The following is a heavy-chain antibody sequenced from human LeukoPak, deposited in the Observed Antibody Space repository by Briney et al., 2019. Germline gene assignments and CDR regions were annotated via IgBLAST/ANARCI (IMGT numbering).Heavy chain of an antibody. CDR3: ASTPNGVAAIYFDY. CDR1: GFTFSNYG. J-gene: IGHJ4*02. CDR2: ISSAGGTK. D-gene: IGHD2-15*01. V-gene: IGHV3-30*03. Sequence: PGRSLRLSCAASGFTFSNYGMHWVRQAPGKGLEWVAVISSAGGTKYYADSVKGRFTISRDNSKNTLYLEMNSLRTEDTAVYYCASTPNGVAAIYFDYWGQGTLVTVSS.